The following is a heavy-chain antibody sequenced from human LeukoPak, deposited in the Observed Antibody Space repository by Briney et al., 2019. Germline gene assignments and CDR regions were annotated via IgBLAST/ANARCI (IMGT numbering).Heavy chain of an antibody. CDR3: ARESPNGDLHDAFDI. CDR2: IYYSGST. D-gene: IGHD4-17*01. CDR1: GASVSTYY. J-gene: IGHJ3*02. Sequence: SETLSLTCTVSGASVSTYYWSWIRQPPGKGLEWIAYIYYSGSTNYNPSLKSRVTISVDTSKNQFSLKLSSVTAADTAVYYCARESPNGDLHDAFDIWGQGTMVTVSS. V-gene: IGHV4-59*02.